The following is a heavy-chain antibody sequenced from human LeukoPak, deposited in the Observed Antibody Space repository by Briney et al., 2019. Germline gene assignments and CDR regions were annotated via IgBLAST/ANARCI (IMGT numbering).Heavy chain of an antibody. V-gene: IGHV6-1*01. CDR3: ARGVAGYFDI. CDR2: TYYGSKWYN. D-gene: IGHD6-19*01. CDR1: GGSVSTKKAA. J-gene: IGHJ3*02. Sequence: SQTPSLTLALSGGSVSTKKAAWYWIRPSPSRGLEGLGRTYYGSKWYNDYAISVKSRISVTPDTSKNQFSLQLNSVTPEDTAVYYCARGVAGYFDIWGQGTMVTVSS.